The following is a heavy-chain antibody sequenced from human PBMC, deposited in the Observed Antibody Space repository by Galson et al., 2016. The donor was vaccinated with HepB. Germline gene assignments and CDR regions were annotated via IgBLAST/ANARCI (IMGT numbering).Heavy chain of an antibody. D-gene: IGHD3-3*01. Sequence: SETLSLTCTVSGGSIRSYYWSWIRQPPGKGLEWIGYIYYSGSTNYNPSLKSRVTISADRSKNQFSLKLSSVTAADTAVYYCARDGRADYDFWSGYSNWFDPWGQGTLVTVSS. J-gene: IGHJ5*02. CDR1: GGSIRSYY. V-gene: IGHV4-59*01. CDR3: ARDGRADYDFWSGYSNWFDP. CDR2: IYYSGST.